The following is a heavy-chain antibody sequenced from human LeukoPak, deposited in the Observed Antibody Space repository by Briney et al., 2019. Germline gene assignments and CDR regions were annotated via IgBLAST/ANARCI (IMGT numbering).Heavy chain of an antibody. Sequence: AVTVSCEHSRGSFSRYAISWVRQAPGPGREWMGGIIAIFGRANYAQKLQGRVTITTDESTSTAYTQLRSLRSQDAAVNYCARFVSKPYYYDYYYMDVWGKGTTVTVSS. V-gene: IGHV1-69*05. J-gene: IGHJ6*03. CDR2: IIAIFGRA. CDR3: ARFVSKPYYYDYYYMDV. D-gene: IGHD6-13*01. CDR1: RGSFSRYA.